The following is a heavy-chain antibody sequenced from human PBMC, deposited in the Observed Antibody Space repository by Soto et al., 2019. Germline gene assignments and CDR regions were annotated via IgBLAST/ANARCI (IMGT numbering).Heavy chain of an antibody. J-gene: IGHJ4*02. CDR1: GFSLSTSGVG. D-gene: IGHD6-19*01. CDR2: IYWDDDK. V-gene: IGHV2-5*02. CDR3: ARDSRGWLGFDS. Sequence: QITLKESGPTLVKHTQTLTLTCTFSGFSLSTSGVGVGWIRQPPGKALEWLALIYWDDDKRYSPSLKTRLTITKDTSKDQLVLTRTNMDPVDTATYFRARDSRGWLGFDSWGQGTLVTVSS.